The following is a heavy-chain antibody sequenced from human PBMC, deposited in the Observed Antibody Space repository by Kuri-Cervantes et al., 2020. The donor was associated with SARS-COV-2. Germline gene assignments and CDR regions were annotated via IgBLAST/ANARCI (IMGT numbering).Heavy chain of an antibody. J-gene: IGHJ5*02. Sequence: SETLSLTCTVSGGSISRSCYYWGWIRQPPGKGLEWIGSIFYSGSTYYNPSLKSRVTISVDRSKNQFSLKLSSVTAADTAVYYCARGLGRFDPWGQGTLVTVSS. V-gene: IGHV4-39*07. CDR1: GGSISRSCYY. D-gene: IGHD1-26*01. CDR2: IFYSGST. CDR3: ARGLGRFDP.